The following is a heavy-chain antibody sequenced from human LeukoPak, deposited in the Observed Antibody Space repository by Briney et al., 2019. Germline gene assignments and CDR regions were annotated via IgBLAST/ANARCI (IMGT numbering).Heavy chain of an antibody. J-gene: IGHJ4*02. CDR3: AKARQPYSSSSGFDY. CDR2: ISGSGGST. Sequence: PGGSLRLSCAASGFTFSSYAMSWVRQAPGKGLEWVSAISGSGGSTHYADSVKGRFTISRDNSKNTLYLQMNGLRAEDTAVYYCAKARQPYSSSSGFDYWGQGTLVTVSP. CDR1: GFTFSSYA. D-gene: IGHD6-6*01. V-gene: IGHV3-23*01.